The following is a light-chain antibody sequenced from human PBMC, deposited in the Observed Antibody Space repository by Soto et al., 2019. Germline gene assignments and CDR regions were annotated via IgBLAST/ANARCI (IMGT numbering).Light chain of an antibody. CDR3: QRYNSYSRA. CDR1: QSISSW. Sequence: DIQMTQSPSTLSASVGDRVTITCRASQSISSWLAWYQQKPGKAPKLLIYKASTLESGVPLTFSGSGSGTEFTLTISSLQPDDFATYYCQRYNSYSRAFGQRTKVEVK. J-gene: IGKJ1*01. CDR2: KAS. V-gene: IGKV1-5*03.